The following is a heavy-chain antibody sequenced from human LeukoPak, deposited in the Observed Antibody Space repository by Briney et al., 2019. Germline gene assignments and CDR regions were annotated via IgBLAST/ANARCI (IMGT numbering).Heavy chain of an antibody. CDR2: IKQDRTEK. CDR3: ARAPYYDILTGYYFPGYYMDV. CDR1: GFKFASFW. J-gene: IGHJ6*03. D-gene: IGHD3-9*01. Sequence: PGGSLRLSCAASGFKFASFWMTWVRQAPGKGLEWVANIKQDRTEKYYVDSVKGRFTISRDNVKHSLFLQMNNLRADDTAIYYCARAPYYDILTGYYFPGYYMDVWGKGITVTVSS. V-gene: IGHV3-7*01.